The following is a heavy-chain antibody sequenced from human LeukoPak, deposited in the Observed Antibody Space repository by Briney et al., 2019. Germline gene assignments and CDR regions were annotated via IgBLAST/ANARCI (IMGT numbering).Heavy chain of an antibody. J-gene: IGHJ3*02. CDR1: GLTLSSYW. D-gene: IGHD5-18*01. CDR2: IKQDGSEI. CDR3: AKDVSPGWLPDAFDI. V-gene: IGHV3-7*01. Sequence: PGGSMRLSCAASGLTLSSYWESWLRQAPGKGLEWVANIKQDGSEIYYGDSVKGRFTISRDNAKNSLYLQMNSLSAEDAAVYYCAKDVSPGWLPDAFDIWGQGTMVTVSS.